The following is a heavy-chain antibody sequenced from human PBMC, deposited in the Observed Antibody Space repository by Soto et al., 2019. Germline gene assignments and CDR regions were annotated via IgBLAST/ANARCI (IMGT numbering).Heavy chain of an antibody. J-gene: IGHJ4*02. CDR2: ISSSSSYI. CDR3: ARDGDISYYFDY. CDR1: GFTFSSYS. V-gene: IGHV3-21*01. Sequence: PGGSLRLSSAASGFTFSSYSMNWVRQAPGKGLEWVSSISSSSSYIYYADSVKGRFTISRDNAKNSLYLQMNSLRAEDTAVYYCARDGDISYYFDYWGQGTLVTVSS. D-gene: IGHD2-15*01.